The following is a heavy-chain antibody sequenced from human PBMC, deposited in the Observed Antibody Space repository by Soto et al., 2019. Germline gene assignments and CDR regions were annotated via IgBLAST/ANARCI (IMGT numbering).Heavy chain of an antibody. CDR2: ISGSGDDS. D-gene: IGHD6-13*01. CDR3: ASPKVTSSWSSDY. V-gene: IGHV3-23*01. Sequence: PGGSLRLSCAASGFTFSSYAMTWVRQAPGKGLEWVSAISGSGDDSYYADSVKGRFTISRDNSKNTVYLQMSSLRAEDTAVYYCASPKVTSSWSSDYWGQGTLVTVSS. J-gene: IGHJ4*02. CDR1: GFTFSSYA.